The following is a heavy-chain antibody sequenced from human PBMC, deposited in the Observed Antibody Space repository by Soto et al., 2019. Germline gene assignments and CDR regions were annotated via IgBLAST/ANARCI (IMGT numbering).Heavy chain of an antibody. V-gene: IGHV1-18*01. J-gene: IGHJ5*02. CDR3: ARGRIFGVVINLNWFDP. CDR2: ISAYNGNT. Sequence: ASVKVSCKASGYTFTSCGISWVRQSPGQGLEWMGWISAYNGNTNYAQKLQGRVTMTTDTSTSTAYMELRSLRSDDTAVYYCARGRIFGVVINLNWFDPWGQGTLVTVSS. D-gene: IGHD3-3*01. CDR1: GYTFTSCG.